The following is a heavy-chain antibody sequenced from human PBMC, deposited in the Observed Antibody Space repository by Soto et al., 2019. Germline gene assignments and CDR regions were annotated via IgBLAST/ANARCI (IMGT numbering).Heavy chain of an antibody. CDR1: GFTFSIYG. V-gene: IGHV3-30*18. J-gene: IGHJ1*01. D-gene: IGHD3-22*01. CDR3: AKGEPYYYDSSGYYAYFQH. CDR2: ISYDGSIE. Sequence: GGSLRLSCAASGFTFSIYGIHWVRQAPGKGLEWVAVISYDGSIEYYADSVKGRFTISRDNSKNTLYLQMNSLRVEDTAVYYCAKGEPYYYDSSGYYAYFQHWGQGTLVTVSS.